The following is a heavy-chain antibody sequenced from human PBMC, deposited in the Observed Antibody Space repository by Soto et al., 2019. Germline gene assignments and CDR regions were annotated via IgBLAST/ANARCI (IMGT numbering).Heavy chain of an antibody. J-gene: IGHJ3*02. CDR1: GFTFSNAW. Sequence: GGSLRLSCAASGFTFSNAWMSWVRQAPGRGLEWVGRIKSKTDGGTTDYAAPVKGRFTISRDDSKNTLYLQMNSLKTEDTAVYYCTTDPIPVLRFLEWLPNIWGQGTMVTVSS. D-gene: IGHD3-3*01. CDR3: TTDPIPVLRFLEWLPNI. V-gene: IGHV3-15*01. CDR2: IKSKTDGGTT.